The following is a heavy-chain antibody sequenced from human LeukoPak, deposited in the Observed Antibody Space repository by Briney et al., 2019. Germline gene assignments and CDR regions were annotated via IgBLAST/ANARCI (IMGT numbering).Heavy chain of an antibody. CDR3: AKMGGGYCSSTSCYGYYYYGMDV. D-gene: IGHD2-2*01. J-gene: IGHJ6*02. CDR2: IYYSGST. Sequence: SKTLSLTCTVSGGSISSYYWSWIRQPPGKGLEWVGYIYYSGSTNYNPSLKSRVTISVDTSKNQFSLKLSSVTAADTAVYYCAKMGGGYCSSTSCYGYYYYGMDVWGQGTTVTVSS. V-gene: IGHV4-59*01. CDR1: GGSISSYY.